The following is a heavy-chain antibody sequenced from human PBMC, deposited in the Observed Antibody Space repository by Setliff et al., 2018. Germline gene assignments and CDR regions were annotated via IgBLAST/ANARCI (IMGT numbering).Heavy chain of an antibody. CDR1: GFTFSSYW. D-gene: IGHD3-16*02. Sequence: GSLRLSCAASGFTFSSYWMSWVRQAPGKGLEWVANIKQDGSEKYYVDSVKGRFTISRDNAKNSLYLQMNSLRAEDTAVYYCARVYGASVWGNYPVDYWGQGTLVTVSS. J-gene: IGHJ4*02. CDR2: IKQDGSEK. V-gene: IGHV3-7*03. CDR3: ARVYGASVWGNYPVDY.